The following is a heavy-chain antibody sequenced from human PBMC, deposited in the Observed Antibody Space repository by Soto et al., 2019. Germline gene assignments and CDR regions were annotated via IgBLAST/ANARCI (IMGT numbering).Heavy chain of an antibody. Sequence: GAALRLSCSASGFTFSSYGMHWVRQAPGKGLEWVAVIWYDGSNKYYADSVKGRFTISRDNSKNTLYLQMNSLRAEDTAVYYCARDRITMIVVAPGWFDPWGQGTLVTVSS. J-gene: IGHJ5*02. CDR2: IWYDGSNK. CDR3: ARDRITMIVVAPGWFDP. V-gene: IGHV3-33*01. CDR1: GFTFSSYG. D-gene: IGHD3-22*01.